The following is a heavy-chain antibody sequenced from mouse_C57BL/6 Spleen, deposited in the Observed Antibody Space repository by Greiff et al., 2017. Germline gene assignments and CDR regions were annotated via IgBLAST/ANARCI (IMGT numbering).Heavy chain of an antibody. D-gene: IGHD4-1*01. V-gene: IGHV1-64*01. CDR3: ARRLGGYYYAMDY. CDR1: GYTFTSYW. CDR2: IHPNSGST. Sequence: QVQLKQPGAELVKPGASVKLSCKASGYTFTSYWMPWVKQRPGQGLEWIGMIHPNSGSTNYHEKFKSKATLTVDKSSSTAYMQLSSLTAEDSAVYYCARRLGGYYYAMDYWGQGTSVTVSS. J-gene: IGHJ4*01.